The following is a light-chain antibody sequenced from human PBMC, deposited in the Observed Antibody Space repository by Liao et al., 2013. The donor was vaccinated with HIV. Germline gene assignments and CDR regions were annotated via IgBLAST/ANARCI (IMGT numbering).Light chain of an antibody. Sequence: SYVLSQPPSVSVAPGETATFTCGGNYIGNKGVYWYQQRPGQAPVMVISYDSQRPSGIPERFSGANSGNMATLTLTRVEVGDEADYYCQVWDSNAAVFGTGTKVTVL. CDR3: QVWDSNAAV. CDR2: YDS. V-gene: IGLV3-21*01. CDR1: YIGNKG. J-gene: IGLJ1*01.